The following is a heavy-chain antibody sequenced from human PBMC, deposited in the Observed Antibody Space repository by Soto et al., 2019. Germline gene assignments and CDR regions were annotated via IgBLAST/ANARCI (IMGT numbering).Heavy chain of an antibody. Sequence: EVQLLESGGGLVQPGGSLRLSCAASGFTFSSYAMSWVRQAPGKGLEWVSAISGSGGSTYYADSVKGRFTISRDNSKNTLYLQMNSLRAEDTAVYYCAKGLRGYSYGYGDAFNIWGQGTMVTVSS. CDR2: ISGSGGST. D-gene: IGHD5-18*01. CDR3: AKGLRGYSYGYGDAFNI. CDR1: GFTFSSYA. V-gene: IGHV3-23*01. J-gene: IGHJ3*02.